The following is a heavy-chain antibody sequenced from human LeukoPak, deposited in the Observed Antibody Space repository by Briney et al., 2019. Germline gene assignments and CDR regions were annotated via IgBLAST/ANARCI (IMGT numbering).Heavy chain of an antibody. CDR1: GGSFSGYH. Sequence: PSETLSLTCAVYGGSFSGYHWSWIRQSPGKGLEWIGEINHSGSTNYNPSLKSRVTISVDTSKNQFSLKLSSVAAADTAVYYCARRRPTYVLRYFDPNNWFDPWGQGTLVTVSS. J-gene: IGHJ5*02. V-gene: IGHV4-34*01. CDR3: ARRRPTYVLRYFDPNNWFDP. CDR2: INHSGST. D-gene: IGHD3-9*01.